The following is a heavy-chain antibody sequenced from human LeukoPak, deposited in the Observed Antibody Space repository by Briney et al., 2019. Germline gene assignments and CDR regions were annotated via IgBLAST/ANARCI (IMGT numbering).Heavy chain of an antibody. V-gene: IGHV3-48*01. Sequence: GGSLRLSCVGSGFIFSTYSMNWVRQAPGKGLEWVSYISSSSSIYYADSVKGRFTISRDNAKNSLYLQVNSLRADDTAVYYCARGVGSGSRLRAGDYWGQGTLVTVSS. CDR1: GFIFSTYS. D-gene: IGHD1-26*01. CDR3: ARGVGSGSRLRAGDY. CDR2: ISSSSSI. J-gene: IGHJ4*02.